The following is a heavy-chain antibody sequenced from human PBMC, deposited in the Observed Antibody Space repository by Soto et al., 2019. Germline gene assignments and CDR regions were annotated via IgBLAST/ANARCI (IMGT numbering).Heavy chain of an antibody. CDR2: IKQDGSEK. V-gene: IGHV3-7*01. J-gene: IGHJ5*02. CDR3: ARDPTPHCISTSCSNWFDP. D-gene: IGHD2-2*01. Sequence: GGSLRLSCAASGFTFSAYGMHWVRQAPGKGLEWVANIKQDGSEKYYVDSVKGRFTISRDNAKNSLYLQMNSLRAEDTAVYYCARDPTPHCISTSCSNWFDPWGQGTLVTVSS. CDR1: GFTFSAYG.